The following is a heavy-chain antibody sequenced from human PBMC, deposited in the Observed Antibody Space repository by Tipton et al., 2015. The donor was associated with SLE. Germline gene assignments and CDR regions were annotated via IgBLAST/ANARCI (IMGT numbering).Heavy chain of an antibody. CDR3: ARDGLEGGFDY. Sequence: AVSGFTFSNNWMAWVRQAPGKGLEWVAHIREDGSEKFYVDSVRGRFALSRDNAKNSLSLHMNNLRAEDTAVYYCARDGLEGGFDYWGQGTLVTVSS. V-gene: IGHV3-7*01. D-gene: IGHD1-26*01. CDR1: GFTFSNNW. J-gene: IGHJ4*02. CDR2: IREDGSEK.